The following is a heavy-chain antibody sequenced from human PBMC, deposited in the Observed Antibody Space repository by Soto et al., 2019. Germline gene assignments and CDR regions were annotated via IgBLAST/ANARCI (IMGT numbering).Heavy chain of an antibody. D-gene: IGHD2-2*01. Sequence: SETLSLTCTVSGGSISSYYWSWIRQPPGKGLEWIGYIYYSGSTNYNPSLKSRVTISVDTSKNQFSLKLSSVTAADTAVYYCASLGGYCSSTSCYALDYWGQGTLVTVSS. CDR1: GGSISSYY. V-gene: IGHV4-59*01. CDR2: IYYSGST. CDR3: ASLGGYCSSTSCYALDY. J-gene: IGHJ4*02.